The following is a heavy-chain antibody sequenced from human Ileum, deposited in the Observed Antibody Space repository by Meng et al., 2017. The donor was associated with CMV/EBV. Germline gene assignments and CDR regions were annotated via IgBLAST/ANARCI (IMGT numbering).Heavy chain of an antibody. V-gene: IGHV4-61*01. D-gene: IGHD3-22*01. CDR2: IYYSGNT. CDR1: GASVSTASYY. Sequence: SETLSLTCSVSGASVSTASYYWTWIRQPPGKGPEWSGYIYYSGNTRDNPSLKSRVTISVDTPKNQFSLRLSSVTAADTAVYYCARVRDYYESSGYIDNWGQGVQVTVSS. CDR3: ARVRDYYESSGYIDN. J-gene: IGHJ4*02.